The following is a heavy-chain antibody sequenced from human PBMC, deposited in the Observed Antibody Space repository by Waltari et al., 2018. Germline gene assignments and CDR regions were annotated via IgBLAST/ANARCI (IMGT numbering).Heavy chain of an antibody. D-gene: IGHD3-10*01. J-gene: IGHJ4*02. CDR1: GFTFSLYA. Sequence: QVHLVESGGGVWGGVGQPGRSLRLSCAASGFTFSLYAMRWVRQAPGKGLEWVAIISYDGNKEFYADSVKGRFTISRDNSKNTVDLQMDSLRPDDTGVYYCARDREWGLLSFGELSYWGQGTLVTVSS. V-gene: IGHV3-30-3*01. CDR3: ARDREWGLLSFGELSY. CDR2: ISYDGNKE.